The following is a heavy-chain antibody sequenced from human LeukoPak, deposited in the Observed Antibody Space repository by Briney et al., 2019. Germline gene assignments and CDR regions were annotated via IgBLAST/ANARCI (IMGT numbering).Heavy chain of an antibody. J-gene: IGHJ4*02. V-gene: IGHV7-4-1*02. CDR3: ARAYQRLGELSLPDY. D-gene: IGHD3-16*02. Sequence: ASVKVSCKASGYTFTSYAMNWVRQAPGQGLEWMGWINTNTGNPTYAQGFTGRFVFSLDTSVSTTYLQISSLKAEDTAVYYCARAYQRLGELSLPDYWGQGTLVTVSS. CDR2: INTNTGNP. CDR1: GYTFTSYA.